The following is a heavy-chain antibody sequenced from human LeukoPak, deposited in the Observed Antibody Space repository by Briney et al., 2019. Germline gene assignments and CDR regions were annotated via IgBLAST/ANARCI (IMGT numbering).Heavy chain of an antibody. Sequence: GGSLRLPCAASGFTFSSYGMSWVRQAPGKGLEWVSAISGSGGSTYYADSVKGRFTISRDNAKSSLYLQMNSLRAEDTAVYYCARGPVDSLNWFDPWGQGTLVTVSS. J-gene: IGHJ5*02. CDR3: ARGPVDSLNWFDP. D-gene: IGHD5-12*01. V-gene: IGHV3-23*01. CDR2: ISGSGGST. CDR1: GFTFSSYG.